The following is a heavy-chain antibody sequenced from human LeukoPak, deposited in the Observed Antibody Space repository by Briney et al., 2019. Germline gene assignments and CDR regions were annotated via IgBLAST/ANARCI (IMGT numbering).Heavy chain of an antibody. CDR3: ASQNWGTMDV. Sequence: PGGSLRLSCAASGFTFSSYEMNWVRQAPGKGLEWVSYISSSGSTIYYADSVKGRFTISRDNAENSLYLQMNSLRAEDTAVYYCASQNWGTMDVWGQGTTVTVSS. CDR1: GFTFSSYE. D-gene: IGHD7-27*01. V-gene: IGHV3-48*03. J-gene: IGHJ6*02. CDR2: ISSSGSTI.